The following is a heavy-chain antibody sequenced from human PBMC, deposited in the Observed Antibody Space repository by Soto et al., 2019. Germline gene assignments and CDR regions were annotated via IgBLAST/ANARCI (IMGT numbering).Heavy chain of an antibody. CDR3: AKGVDYYDSSGYYYNPGAFDI. Sequence: GGSLRLSCAASGFTFSSYAMSWVRQAPGKGLEWVSAISGSGGSTYYADSVKGRFTISRDNSKNTLYLQMNSLRAEDTAVYYCAKGVDYYDSSGYYYNPGAFDIWGQGTMVTVSS. V-gene: IGHV3-23*01. J-gene: IGHJ3*02. D-gene: IGHD3-22*01. CDR2: ISGSGGST. CDR1: GFTFSSYA.